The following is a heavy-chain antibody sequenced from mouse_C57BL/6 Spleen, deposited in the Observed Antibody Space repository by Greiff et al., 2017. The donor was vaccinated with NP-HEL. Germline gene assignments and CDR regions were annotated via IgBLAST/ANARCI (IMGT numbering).Heavy chain of an antibody. CDR1: GYTFTDYE. D-gene: IGHD1-1*01. CDR3: TRENYGSRNFDY. V-gene: IGHV1-15*01. CDR2: IDPETGGT. J-gene: IGHJ2*01. Sequence: QVQLKQSGAELVRPGASVTLSCKASGYTFTDYEMHWVKQTPVHGLEWIGAIDPETGGTAYNQKFKGKAILTADKSSSTAYMELRSLTSEDSAVYYCTRENYGSRNFDYWGQGTTLTVSS.